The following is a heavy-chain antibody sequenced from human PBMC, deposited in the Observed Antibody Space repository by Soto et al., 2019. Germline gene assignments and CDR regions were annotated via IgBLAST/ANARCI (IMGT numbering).Heavy chain of an antibody. Sequence: QVQLQESGPGLVKPSQTLSLTCTVSGGSISSGGYYWSWIRQHPGKGLEWIGYIYYSGNTYYNPSLKSRVTISVDTSMNHFSLKLNSVTAADTAVCYCVNAPWAYDRVIWGQGTLVTVSS. D-gene: IGHD3-22*01. CDR1: GGSISSGGYY. CDR3: VNAPWAYDRVI. V-gene: IGHV4-31*03. J-gene: IGHJ4*02. CDR2: IYYSGNT.